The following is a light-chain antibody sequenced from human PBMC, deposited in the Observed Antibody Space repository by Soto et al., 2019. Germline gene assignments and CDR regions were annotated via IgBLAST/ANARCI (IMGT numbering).Light chain of an antibody. CDR3: QAWDSGTVV. V-gene: IGLV4-69*01. J-gene: IGLJ2*01. CDR2: LNSDGSH. Sequence: QPVLTQSPSASASLGASVKLTCTLSSGHSSYAIAWHQQQPEKGPRYLMKLNSDGSHSKGDGIPDRFSGSSSGAERYLTISSLQSEDESEYYCQAWDSGTVVFGGVTQLTVL. CDR1: SGHSSYA.